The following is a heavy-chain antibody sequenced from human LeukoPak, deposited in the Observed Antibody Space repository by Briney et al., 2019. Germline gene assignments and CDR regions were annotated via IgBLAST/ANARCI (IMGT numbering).Heavy chain of an antibody. V-gene: IGHV3-23*01. CDR1: GFTFSSYA. CDR2: ISGSGGST. CDR3: AKKPWRFADLGNWFDP. Sequence: GGSLRLSCAASGFTFSSYAMSWVRQAPGKGLEWVSAISGSGGSTYYADSVKGRFTISRDNSKNTLYLQMNSLRAEDTAVYYCAKKPWRFADLGNWFDPWGQGTLVTVSS. D-gene: IGHD3-16*01. J-gene: IGHJ5*02.